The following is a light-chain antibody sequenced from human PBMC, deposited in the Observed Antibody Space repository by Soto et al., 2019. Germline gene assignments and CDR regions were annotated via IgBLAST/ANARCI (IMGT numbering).Light chain of an antibody. Sequence: ERVLTQSPATLSLSPGERGTLSCRASQSVTSGSLAWYQQKPGQAPRLLVYGASSRATGIPDRFSGSGSGTEFTLTISRLEPEDFTVYYCHHYETFGQGTKVDI. J-gene: IGKJ1*01. CDR3: HHYET. V-gene: IGKV3-20*01. CDR1: QSVTSGS. CDR2: GAS.